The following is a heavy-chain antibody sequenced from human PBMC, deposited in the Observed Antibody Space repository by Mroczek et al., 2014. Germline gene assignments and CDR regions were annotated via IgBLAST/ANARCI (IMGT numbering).Heavy chain of an antibody. Sequence: YSVSSNYMSWVRQAPGKGLEWVSVIYSGGSAYYADSVKGRFTISRDNSKNTLYLQMNSLRAEDTAVYYCARDRLRYYDSSGYPYYFDYWGQGTLVTVSS. CDR1: YSVSSNY. D-gene: IGHD3-22*01. CDR2: IYSGGSA. CDR3: ARDRLRYYDSSGYPYYFDY. V-gene: IGHV3-53*01. J-gene: IGHJ4*02.